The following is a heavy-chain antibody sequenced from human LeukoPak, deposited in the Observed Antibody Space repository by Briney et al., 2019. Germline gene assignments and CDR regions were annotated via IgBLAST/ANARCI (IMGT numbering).Heavy chain of an antibody. Sequence: PGGSLRLSCAAFGFTFRNYVIHWVRQAPGKGLEWVAVTSSDLNVKLYADSVKGRFTISRDNSRSTLYLQMNSLRPEDTAIHYCAREGYYGSGSPPSLYFDYWGQGTLVTVSS. J-gene: IGHJ4*02. V-gene: IGHV3-30-3*01. CDR2: TSSDLNVK. D-gene: IGHD3-10*01. CDR1: GFTFRNYV. CDR3: AREGYYGSGSPPSLYFDY.